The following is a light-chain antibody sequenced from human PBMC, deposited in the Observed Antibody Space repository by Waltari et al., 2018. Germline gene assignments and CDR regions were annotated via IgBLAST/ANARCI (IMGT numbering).Light chain of an antibody. J-gene: IGKJ5*01. CDR2: DAS. CDR1: QTVGSS. CDR3: QQRSNWPPIT. V-gene: IGKV3-11*01. Sequence: EIVLTQSPVTLSLAPGERATLSCGASQTVGSSLAWYHQKPGQAPRLLMYDASNRATGVPARFNGSGFGTDFTLTIISLQSEDSAVYYCQQRSNWPPITFGQGTRLEIK.